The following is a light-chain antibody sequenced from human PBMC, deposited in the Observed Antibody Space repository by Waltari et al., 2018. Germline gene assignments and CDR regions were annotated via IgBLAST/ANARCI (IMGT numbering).Light chain of an antibody. J-gene: IGLJ3*02. CDR3: QSYDSTDWV. CDR2: EDN. Sequence: KFMLTQPHSVSESPGKTVTISCTGSGGSISPNHVQWYQQRPGSAPILLIFEDNQRPSGVPDRFSGSIDTSSNSASLTISGLKTEDEADYYCQSYDSTDWVFGGGTKLTVL. CDR1: GGSISPNH. V-gene: IGLV6-57*02.